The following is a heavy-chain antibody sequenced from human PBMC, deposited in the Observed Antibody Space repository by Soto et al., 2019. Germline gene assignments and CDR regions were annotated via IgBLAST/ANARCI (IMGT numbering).Heavy chain of an antibody. Sequence: GGSLRLSCAASGFTFSNAWMNWVRQAPGKGLEWVGRIKSKTDGGTTDYAAPVKGRFTISRDYSKNTLYLQMNSLKTEDTAVYYCTTYIARGGSMRAWGQGTLVTVSS. V-gene: IGHV3-15*07. CDR1: GFTFSNAW. CDR2: IKSKTDGGTT. CDR3: TTYIARGGSMRA. D-gene: IGHD2-15*01. J-gene: IGHJ5*02.